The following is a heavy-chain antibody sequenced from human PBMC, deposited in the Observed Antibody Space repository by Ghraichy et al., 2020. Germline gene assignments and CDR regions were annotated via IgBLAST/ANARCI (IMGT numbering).Heavy chain of an antibody. J-gene: IGHJ4*02. CDR2: IYSSGST. Sequence: TLSLTCTVSGGSMASYYWSWIRQPAGKGLEWIGRIYSSGSTDYNPSFRSRVSMSIDQSKNQFSLEMKSVTAADTAVYFCPRDLRRLPRSIVRRDYWGQGILVTVSS. CDR1: GGSMASYY. CDR3: PRDLRRLPRSIVRRDY. V-gene: IGHV4-4*07. D-gene: IGHD1-26*01.